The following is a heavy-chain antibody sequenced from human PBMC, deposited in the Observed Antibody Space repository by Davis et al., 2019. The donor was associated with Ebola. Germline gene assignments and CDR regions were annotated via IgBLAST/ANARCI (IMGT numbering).Heavy chain of an antibody. Sequence: ASVKVSCKASGYTFTSYGISWVRQAPGQGLEWMGWISAYNGNTNYAQKLQGRVTMTTDTSTSTSYMELRSLRSEDTALYYCTTPGGQDSGYDVFDIWGQGTMVTVSS. CDR3: TTPGGQDSGYDVFDI. J-gene: IGHJ3*02. D-gene: IGHD5-12*01. V-gene: IGHV1-18*01. CDR1: GYTFTSYG. CDR2: ISAYNGNT.